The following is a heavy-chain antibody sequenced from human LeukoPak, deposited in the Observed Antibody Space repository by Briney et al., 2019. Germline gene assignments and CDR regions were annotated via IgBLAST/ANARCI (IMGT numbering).Heavy chain of an antibody. Sequence: GASVKVSCKASGYTFTGYYMHWVRQAPGQGLEWMGRINPNSGGTNYAQKFQGRVTMTRDTSISTAYIELSRHTSDYAAVYYCAPGPGWFDPWGQGTLVTVSS. J-gene: IGHJ5*02. D-gene: IGHD7-27*01. CDR1: GYTFTGYY. V-gene: IGHV1-2*06. CDR3: APGPGWFDP. CDR2: INPNSGGT.